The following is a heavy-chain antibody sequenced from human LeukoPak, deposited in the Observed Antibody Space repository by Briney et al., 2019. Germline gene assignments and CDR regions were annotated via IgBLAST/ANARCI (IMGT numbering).Heavy chain of an antibody. CDR2: IYYSGST. CDR1: GGSISSYY. V-gene: IGHV4-59*01. CDR3: AREAGYCSSTSCYFGSIDY. J-gene: IGHJ4*02. Sequence: SETLSLTCTVSGGSISSYYWSWIRQPPGKGLEWIGYIYYSGSTNYNPSLKSRVTISVDTSKNQFSLKLSSVTAADTAVYHCAREAGYCSSTSCYFGSIDYWGQGTLVTVSS. D-gene: IGHD2-2*01.